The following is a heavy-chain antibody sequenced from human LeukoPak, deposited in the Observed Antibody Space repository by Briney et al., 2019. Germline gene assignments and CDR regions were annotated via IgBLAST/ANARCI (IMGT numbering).Heavy chain of an antibody. D-gene: IGHD3-10*01. V-gene: IGHV3-23*01. J-gene: IGHJ4*02. CDR2: ISGSGGST. CDR3: AKLHTYYYGSASYFDY. CDR1: GFTFSGYA. Sequence: PGGSLRLSCAASGFTFSGYAMSWVRQAPGKGLEWVSAISGSGGSTYYVDSVKGRFTISRDNSKNTLYLQMNSLRAEDTAVYYCAKLHTYYYGSASYFDYWGQGTLVTVSS.